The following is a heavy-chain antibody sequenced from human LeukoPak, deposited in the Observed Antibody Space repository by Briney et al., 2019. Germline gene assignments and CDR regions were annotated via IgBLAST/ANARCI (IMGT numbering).Heavy chain of an antibody. J-gene: IGHJ4*02. V-gene: IGHV1-46*01. CDR1: GYTFTSYY. D-gene: IGHD3-9*01. CDR3: AVWRYFDWLLDY. CDR2: INPSGGST. Sequence: GASVKVSCKASGYTFTSYYMHWVRQAPGQGLEWMGIINPSGGSTSYAQKFQGRVTMTRDTSTSTVYMELSSLRSEDTAVYYCAVWRYFDWLLDYWGQGTLVTVSS.